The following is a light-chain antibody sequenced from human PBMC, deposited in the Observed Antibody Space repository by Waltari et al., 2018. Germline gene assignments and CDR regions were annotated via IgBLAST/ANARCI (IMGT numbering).Light chain of an antibody. Sequence: QSVLTQPPSVSGAPGQRVTISCTGSSPNLGAGHVVHWYQQLPGTAPQPLIYGNSNRPSGVPDRFSGSKSGTSASLAITGLQAEDEADYYCQSYDSSLSGYVFGTGTKVTVL. V-gene: IGLV1-40*01. CDR2: GNS. J-gene: IGLJ1*01. CDR3: QSYDSSLSGYV. CDR1: SPNLGAGHV.